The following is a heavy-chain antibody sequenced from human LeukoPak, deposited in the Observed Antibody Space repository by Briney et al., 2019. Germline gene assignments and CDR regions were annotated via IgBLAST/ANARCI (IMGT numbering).Heavy chain of an antibody. V-gene: IGHV3-48*01. J-gene: IGHJ4*02. CDR3: ASSSSLGN. CDR2: ISPSSSTI. CDR1: GFTFSSYS. Sequence: GGSLRLSCAASGFTFSSYSMNWVRQAPGKGLEWVSYISPSSSTIYYADSVKGRFTISRDNAKNSLSLQMNSLRAEDTAVYYCASSSSLGNWGQGTLVTVSS. D-gene: IGHD6-6*01.